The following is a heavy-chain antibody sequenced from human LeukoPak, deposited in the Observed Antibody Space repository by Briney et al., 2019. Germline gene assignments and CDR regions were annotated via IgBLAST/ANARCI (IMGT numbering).Heavy chain of an antibody. J-gene: IGHJ5*02. CDR2: IYYSGST. CDR1: GGSISSYY. CDR3: ARGYCSGGSCYSGRRNWFDP. Sequence: PSETLSLTCAVYGGSISSYYWSWIRQPPGKGLEWIGYIYYSGSTNYNPSLKSRVTISVDTSKNQFSLKLSSVTAADTAVYYCARGYCSGGSCYSGRRNWFDPWGQGTLVTVSS. V-gene: IGHV4-59*12. D-gene: IGHD2-15*01.